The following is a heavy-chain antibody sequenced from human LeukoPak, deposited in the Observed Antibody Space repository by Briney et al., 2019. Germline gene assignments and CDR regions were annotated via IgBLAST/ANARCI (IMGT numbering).Heavy chain of an antibody. CDR2: ISDTGTIM. CDR1: GFTFIDYY. D-gene: IGHD3-10*01. J-gene: IGHJ4*02. Sequence: GGSLRLCCEAPGFTFIDYYMSWIRQAPGKGLEWVSYISDTGTIMYYADSMRGRFTISRDNAKNSLYLQINSLRAEDTAVYYCARLRSFGPFDYWGQGALVTVSA. V-gene: IGHV3-11*01. CDR3: ARLRSFGPFDY.